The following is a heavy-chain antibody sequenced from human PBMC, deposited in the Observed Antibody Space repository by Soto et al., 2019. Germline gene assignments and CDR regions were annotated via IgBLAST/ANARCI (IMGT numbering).Heavy chain of an antibody. Sequence: PSETLSLTCSFCVDSITTNGYDWGWIRQPPGKGLQWIGNVYWTGSTFSHPSLTSRVFISVDTSKNEFSLRLTSVTAADTAVYYCARSHYTYGLLIDYWGPGTMVTVSS. CDR2: VYWTGST. CDR3: ARSHYTYGLLIDY. D-gene: IGHD2-8*01. CDR1: VDSITTNGYD. J-gene: IGHJ4*02. V-gene: IGHV4-39*01.